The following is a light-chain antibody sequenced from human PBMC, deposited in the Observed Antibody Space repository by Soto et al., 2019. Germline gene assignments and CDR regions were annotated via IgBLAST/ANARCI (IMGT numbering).Light chain of an antibody. CDR2: GAS. CDR1: QSVSSN. V-gene: IGKV3D-15*01. J-gene: IGKJ4*01. CDR3: QQYNKWPLT. Sequence: EIAMTQSPATVSVSPGERATLSCSASQSVSSNLAWYQQKPGQAPRLLIYGASSRDTGIPARFSGSGSGTEFTLTISSLQSEDFAVYYCQQYNKWPLTFGGGTKVEIK.